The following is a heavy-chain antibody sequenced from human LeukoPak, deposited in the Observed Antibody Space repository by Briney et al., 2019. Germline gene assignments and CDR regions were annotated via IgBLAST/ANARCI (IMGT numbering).Heavy chain of an antibody. D-gene: IGHD3-16*01. V-gene: IGHV3-23*01. J-gene: IGHJ6*02. CDR2: ISGSGGST. Sequence: GGSLRLSCAASGFTFSNYAMNWVRQAPGKGLEWVSTISGSGGSTYYVDSVKGRFTISRDNSKNTLYLQMNSLRAEDTAVYYCAKEGRGSYSAGSYYYGMDVWGQGTTVTVSS. CDR3: AKEGRGSYSAGSYYYGMDV. CDR1: GFTFSNYA.